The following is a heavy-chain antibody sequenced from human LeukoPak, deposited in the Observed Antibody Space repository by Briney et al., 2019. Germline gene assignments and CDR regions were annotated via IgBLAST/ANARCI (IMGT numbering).Heavy chain of an antibody. Sequence: GGSLRLSCAASGFTFTSYAMTWVRQAPGKGLEWVSGISRSGDSTDYADSVKGRFTIFRDNPKNMVYLQMNSLRVEDTAVYFCATRSYSAGRDFWGQGTLVTVSS. CDR3: ATRSYSAGRDF. CDR1: GFTFTSYA. V-gene: IGHV3-23*01. D-gene: IGHD6-13*01. CDR2: ISRSGDST. J-gene: IGHJ4*02.